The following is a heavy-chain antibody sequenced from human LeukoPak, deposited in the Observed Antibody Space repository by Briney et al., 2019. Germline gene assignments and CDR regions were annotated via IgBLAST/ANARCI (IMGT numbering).Heavy chain of an antibody. Sequence: SVKVSCKASGGIFSSYAISWVRQAPGQGLEWMGGIIPIFGTANYAQKFQGRVTITANESTSTAYMELSSLRSEDTAVYYCARSTPMTMTTFDYWGQGTLVTVSS. CDR2: IIPIFGTA. D-gene: IGHD4-17*01. J-gene: IGHJ4*02. V-gene: IGHV1-69*13. CDR3: ARSTPMTMTTFDY. CDR1: GGIFSSYA.